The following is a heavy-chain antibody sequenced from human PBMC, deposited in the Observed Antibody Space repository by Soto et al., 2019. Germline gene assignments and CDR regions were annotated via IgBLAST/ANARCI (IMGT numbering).Heavy chain of an antibody. CDR3: ASFRVGRDGYRNYYFDY. CDR2: IYYSGST. J-gene: IGHJ4*02. CDR1: GGSISSGDYY. D-gene: IGHD4-4*01. V-gene: IGHV4-30-4*01. Sequence: SETLSLTCTVSGGSISSGDYYWSWIRQPPGKGLEWIGHIYYSGSTYYNPSLKSRVTISVDTSKNQFSLKLSSVTAADTAVYYCASFRVGRDGYRNYYFDYWGQGTLVTVSS.